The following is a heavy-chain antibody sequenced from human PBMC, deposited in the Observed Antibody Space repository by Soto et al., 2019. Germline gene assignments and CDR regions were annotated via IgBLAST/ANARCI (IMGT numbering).Heavy chain of an antibody. Sequence: GGSLRLSCAASGFTFSSYAMGWVRQAPGQGLEWVSASSGSGYTTYHADSVKGRFTISRDNSQNTLSLQMNSLRTENTAVYYCAKAPYNYDSGGYYYSAFDIWGQGTMVTVSS. V-gene: IGHV3-23*01. J-gene: IGHJ3*02. D-gene: IGHD3-22*01. CDR2: SSGSGYTT. CDR3: AKAPYNYDSGGYYYSAFDI. CDR1: GFTFSSYA.